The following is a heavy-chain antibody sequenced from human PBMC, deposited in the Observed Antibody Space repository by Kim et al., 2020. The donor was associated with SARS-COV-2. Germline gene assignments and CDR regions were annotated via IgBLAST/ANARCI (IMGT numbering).Heavy chain of an antibody. CDR2: IIPIFGTA. CDR1: GGTFSSYA. J-gene: IGHJ6*02. V-gene: IGHV1-69*13. D-gene: IGHD3-16*01. CDR3: PRGSTEYFSFGPRRTEQYYYYYGMDV. Sequence: SVKVSCKASGGTFSSYAISWVRQAPGQGLEWMGGIIPIFGTANYAQKFQGRVTITADESTSTAYMELSSLRSEDTAVYYCPRGSTEYFSFGPRRTEQYYYYYGMDVWGQGTTVTVSS.